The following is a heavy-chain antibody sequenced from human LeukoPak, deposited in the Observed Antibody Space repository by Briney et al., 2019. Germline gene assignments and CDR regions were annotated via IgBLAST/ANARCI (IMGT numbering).Heavy chain of an antibody. J-gene: IGHJ6*02. CDR3: ASGMLWFGDRTPANYYYYGMDV. Sequence: SVKVSCKASGGTFSSYAISWVRQAPGQGLEWMGGIIPIFGTANYAQKFQGRVTITADESTSTAYMELSSLRSEDTAVYYCASGMLWFGDRTPANYYYYGMDVWGQGTTVTVSS. D-gene: IGHD3-10*01. CDR1: GGTFSSYA. CDR2: IIPIFGTA. V-gene: IGHV1-69*01.